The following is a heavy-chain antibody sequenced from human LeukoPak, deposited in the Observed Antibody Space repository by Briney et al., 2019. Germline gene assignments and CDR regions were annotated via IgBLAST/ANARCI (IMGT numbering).Heavy chain of an antibody. CDR1: GFTFSNYA. J-gene: IGHJ4*02. CDR2: IWGPDDKT. Sequence: GGSLRLSCVASGFTFSNYAMTWVRQAPGKGLELVSGIWGPDDKTVYGDAVKGRFTISRDNSKNTLYLQMNSLRADDTAVYFCAKRGVVIRVILVGFHKEAYYFESWGQGALVTVSS. CDR3: AKRGVVIRVILVGFHKEAYYFES. D-gene: IGHD3/OR15-3a*01. V-gene: IGHV3-23*01.